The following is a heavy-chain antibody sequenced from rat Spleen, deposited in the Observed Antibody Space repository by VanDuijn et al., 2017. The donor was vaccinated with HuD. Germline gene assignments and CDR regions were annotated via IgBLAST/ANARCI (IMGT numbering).Heavy chain of an antibody. J-gene: IGHJ4*01. CDR2: ITTTGGTT. D-gene: IGHD1-12*03. V-gene: IGHV5-25*01. CDR3: ARHHYDGYYHGPVLGVMDA. Sequence: EVELVESGGGLLQPGRSMILSCAASGFTFSHYGMAWVRQAPTKGLEWVASITTTGGTTYYRESVKGRFTISRDNAKSTLYLQMGSLRSEDTATYYCARHHYDGYYHGPVLGVMDAWGQGDSVTVSS. CDR1: GFTFSHYG.